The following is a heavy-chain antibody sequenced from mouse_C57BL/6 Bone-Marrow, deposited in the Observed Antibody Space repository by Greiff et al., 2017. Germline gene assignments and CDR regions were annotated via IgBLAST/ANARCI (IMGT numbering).Heavy chain of an antibody. CDR2: ISSGGSYT. J-gene: IGHJ2*01. V-gene: IGHV5-6*01. CDR3: ARRFYDGYYDYFDY. CDR1: GFTFSSYG. Sequence: VQLQQSGGDLVKPGGSLKLSCAASGFTFSSYGMSWVRQTPDKRLEWVATISSGGSYTYYPDSVNGRFTISRDNAKNTLYLQMSSLKAEDTAMYYCARRFYDGYYDYFDYWGQGTTLTVSS. D-gene: IGHD2-3*01.